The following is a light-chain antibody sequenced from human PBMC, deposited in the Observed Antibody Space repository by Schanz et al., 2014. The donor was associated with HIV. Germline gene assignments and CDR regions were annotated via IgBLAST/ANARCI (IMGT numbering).Light chain of an antibody. CDR2: GAS. V-gene: IGKV3-20*01. Sequence: IVLTQSPGTLSLSPGERATLTCRASQSVSSSYLAWYQQKPGQAPRLLIYGASSGATGIPDRFSGSGSGTEFTLTISSLQSEDFAVYFCQQYNNWPPLTFGGGTKVQIK. CDR3: QQYNNWPPLT. CDR1: QSVSSSY. J-gene: IGKJ4*01.